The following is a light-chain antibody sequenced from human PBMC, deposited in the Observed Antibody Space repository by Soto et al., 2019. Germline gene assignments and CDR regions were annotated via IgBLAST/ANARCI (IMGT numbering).Light chain of an antibody. Sequence: SALTQPGSLSGSLGESTTISCTGTSSDIGAYHYLGWYPHHPDKHPNLGISEVNGRPSGVSNRFSCSKSGNTAYLTISGLQVEDEAEYFCCTSATTSTHVFRTGTKVTAL. CDR1: SSDIGAYHY. CDR2: EVN. J-gene: IGLJ1*01. V-gene: IGLV2-14*01. CDR3: CTSATTSTHV.